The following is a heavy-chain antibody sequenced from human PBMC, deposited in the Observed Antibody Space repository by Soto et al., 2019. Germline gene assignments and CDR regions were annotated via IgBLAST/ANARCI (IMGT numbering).Heavy chain of an antibody. V-gene: IGHV2-5*02. D-gene: IGHD5-12*01. CDR3: AHSGWVATIPRGDPFDI. CDR2: IYWDDDK. J-gene: IGHJ3*02. CDR1: GLSLSTSGVG. Sequence: QITLKESGATLVKPTQTLTLTCTISGLSLSTSGVGVGWIRQAPRKAVEWLALIYWDDDKRHSRSLKSMLTIHKDTPKNQVVLTMTNMDTVDTGTYYCAHSGWVATIPRGDPFDIWGQATVVTFSS.